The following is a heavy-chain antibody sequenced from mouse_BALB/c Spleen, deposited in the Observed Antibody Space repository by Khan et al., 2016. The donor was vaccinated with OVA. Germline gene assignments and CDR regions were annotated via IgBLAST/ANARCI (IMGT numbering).Heavy chain of an antibody. CDR2: IWSDGST. V-gene: IGHV2-6-1*01. Sequence: QVQLKESGPGLVAPSQSLSITCTISGFSLTSYGVHWVRQPPGKGLEWLVVIWSDGSTTYNSALKSRRSITKDNSKSQVFLKMNSLQIDDTAMYYCARHDRYFYAMDYWGQGTSVTVSS. J-gene: IGHJ4*01. CDR1: GFSLTSYG. CDR3: ARHDRYFYAMDY. D-gene: IGHD2-14*01.